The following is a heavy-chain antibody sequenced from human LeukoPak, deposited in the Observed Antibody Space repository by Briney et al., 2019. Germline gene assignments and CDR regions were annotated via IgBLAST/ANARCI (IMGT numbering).Heavy chain of an antibody. D-gene: IGHD6-6*01. J-gene: IGHJ6*02. CDR3: ARVSDYYYGMDV. CDR1: GFTFTSSA. CDR2: IVVGSGNT. Sequence: GASVKVSCKASGFTFTSSAMQWVRQARGQRLEWIGWIVVGSGNTNYAQKFQERVTITRDMSTSTAYMELSSLRSEDTAVYYCARVSDYYYGMDVWGQGTTVTVSS. V-gene: IGHV1-58*02.